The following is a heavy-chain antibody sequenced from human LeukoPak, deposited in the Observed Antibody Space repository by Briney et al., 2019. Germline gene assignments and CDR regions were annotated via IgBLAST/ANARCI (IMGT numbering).Heavy chain of an antibody. D-gene: IGHD2-15*01. V-gene: IGHV4-4*07. CDR1: GGSISSYY. Sequence: KTSETLSLTCTVSGGSISSYYWSWIRQPAGKGLEWIGRIYTSGSTNYNPSLKSRVTMSVDTSKNQFSLKLSSVTAADTAVYYCASGIRYCSGGSCYSPQVETWGQGTLVTVSS. CDR3: ASGIRYCSGGSCYSPQVET. CDR2: IYTSGST. J-gene: IGHJ5*02.